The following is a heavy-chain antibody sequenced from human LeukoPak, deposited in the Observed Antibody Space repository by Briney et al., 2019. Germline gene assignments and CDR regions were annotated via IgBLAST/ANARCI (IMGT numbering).Heavy chain of an antibody. CDR3: ARTAGLYDSSAFDY. D-gene: IGHD3-22*01. CDR1: GGSFSGYY. J-gene: IGHJ4*02. V-gene: IGHV3-21*01. Sequence: ETLSLTCAVYGGSFSGYYWSWIRQPPGKGLEWVSSISSSSSYIYYADSVKGRFTISRDNAKNSLYLQMNSLRAEDTAVYYCARTAGLYDSSAFDYWGQGTLVTVSS. CDR2: ISSSSSYI.